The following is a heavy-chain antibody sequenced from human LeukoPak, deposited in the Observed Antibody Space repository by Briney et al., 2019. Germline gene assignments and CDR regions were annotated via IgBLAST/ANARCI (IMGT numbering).Heavy chain of an antibody. J-gene: IGHJ4*02. CDR3: AKDLNWGLDY. CDR2: LIENGATT. Sequence: GGSLRLSCAASGFTFSSHAMSWVRRAPGKGLEWVSGLIENGATTYYADSVKGRFTISRDNSRNTMYLQMNSLRVEDTAVYYCAKDLNWGLDYWGQGTLVTVSS. CDR1: GFTFSSHA. D-gene: IGHD7-27*01. V-gene: IGHV3-23*01.